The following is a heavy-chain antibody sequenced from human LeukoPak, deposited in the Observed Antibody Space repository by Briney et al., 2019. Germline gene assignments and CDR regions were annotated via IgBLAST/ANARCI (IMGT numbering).Heavy chain of an antibody. CDR2: IYTSGST. CDR3: GSSLSYYYYGMDV. CDR1: GGSISSYY. J-gene: IGHJ6*04. V-gene: IGHV4-4*07. Sequence: PSETLSLTCTVSGGSISSYYWSWIRQPAGKGLEWIGRIYTSGSTHYNPSLKSRVTMSVDTSKNHFFLKLSSVTAADTAVYYCGSSLSYYYYGMDVWGEGTTVTVSS.